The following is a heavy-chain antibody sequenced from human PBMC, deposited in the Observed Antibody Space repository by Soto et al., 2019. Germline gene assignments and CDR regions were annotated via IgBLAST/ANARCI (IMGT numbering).Heavy chain of an antibody. V-gene: IGHV3-30*18. CDR2: MSYDETKK. J-gene: IGHJ4*02. CDR1: GFSLSSYA. Sequence: QVQLVESGGGVVQPGGSLRLSCATFGFSLSSYAMHWVRQAPGKGLEWVALMSYDETKKCYADSVEGRFTISRDTSTNTLFLQMNNLRVEDTAVYYCAKDRRDGDFMHILVVDFWGQGALVTVSS. D-gene: IGHD2-15*01. CDR3: AKDRRDGDFMHILVVDF.